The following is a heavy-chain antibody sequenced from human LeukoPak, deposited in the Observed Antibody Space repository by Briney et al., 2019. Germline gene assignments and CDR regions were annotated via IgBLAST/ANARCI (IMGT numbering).Heavy chain of an antibody. CDR3: ARSGYCSGGSCYFDY. CDR2: INHSGST. CDR1: GGTFSGYY. D-gene: IGHD2-15*01. V-gene: IGHV4-34*01. Sequence: SETLSLTCAVYGGTFSGYYLSWIRQPPGKGLEWIGEINHSGSTNYNPSLKSRVTISVDTSKNQFSLKLSSVTAADTAVYYCARSGYCSGGSCYFDYWGQGTLVTVSS. J-gene: IGHJ4*02.